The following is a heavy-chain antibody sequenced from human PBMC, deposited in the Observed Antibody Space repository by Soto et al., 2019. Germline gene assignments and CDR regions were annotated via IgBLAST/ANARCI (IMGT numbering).Heavy chain of an antibody. CDR1: GYTFTSYD. CDR2: MNPNSRNT. J-gene: IGHJ6*02. Sequence: VQLVQSGAEVKKPGASVKVSCKASGYTFTSYDITWVRQATGQGLEWMGWMNPNSRNTGYAQKFQGRVTMTRNTAISTAYIDMSSLRSEDTAVYYYAREGVYYGMGVWGQGNTVTVFS. V-gene: IGHV1-8*01. CDR3: AREGVYYGMGV.